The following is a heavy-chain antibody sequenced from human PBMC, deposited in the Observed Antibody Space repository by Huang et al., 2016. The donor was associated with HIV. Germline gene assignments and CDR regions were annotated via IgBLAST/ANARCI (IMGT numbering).Heavy chain of an antibody. CDR1: GGTFSNHG. V-gene: IGHV1-69*01. J-gene: IGHJ6*02. CDR2: IIPVVGTQ. D-gene: IGHD1-26*01. CDR3: ARVRGYSGSYYGMDV. Sequence: QVQLVQSGAEVKKPGSSVKVSCTASGGTFSNHGFSWVRQAPGQGLEWMGGIIPVVGTQYYAPKFQGRVTITADESTSTVYMELSSLTPDDTAEYYCARVRGYSGSYYGMDVWGQGTTVTVSS.